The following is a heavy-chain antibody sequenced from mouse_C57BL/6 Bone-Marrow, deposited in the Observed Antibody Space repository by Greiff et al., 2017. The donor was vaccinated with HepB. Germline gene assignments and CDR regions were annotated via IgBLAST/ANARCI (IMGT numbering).Heavy chain of an antibody. CDR3: ARDASNYGAWFAY. CDR1: GFTFSSYA. J-gene: IGHJ3*01. Sequence: EVMLVESGGGLVKPGGSLKLSCAASGFTFSSYAMSWVRQTPEKRLEWVATISDGGSYTYYPDNVKGRFTISRDNAKNNLYLQMSQLKSEDTAMYYCARDASNYGAWFAYWGQGTLVTVSA. D-gene: IGHD2-5*01. V-gene: IGHV5-4*01. CDR2: ISDGGSYT.